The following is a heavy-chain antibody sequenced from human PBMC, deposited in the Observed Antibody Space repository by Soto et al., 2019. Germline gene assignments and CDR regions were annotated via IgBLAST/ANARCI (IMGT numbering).Heavy chain of an antibody. CDR3: ARTNPFTYYDFWSGYSGAFDI. CDR1: GYTFTSYG. V-gene: IGHV1-18*04. Sequence: ASVKVSCKASGYTFTSYGISWVRQAPGQGLEWMGWISAYNGNTNYAQKLQGRVTVTTDTSTSTAYMELRSLRSDDTAVYYCARTNPFTYYDFWSGYSGAFDIWGQGTMVTVSS. CDR2: ISAYNGNT. D-gene: IGHD3-3*01. J-gene: IGHJ3*02.